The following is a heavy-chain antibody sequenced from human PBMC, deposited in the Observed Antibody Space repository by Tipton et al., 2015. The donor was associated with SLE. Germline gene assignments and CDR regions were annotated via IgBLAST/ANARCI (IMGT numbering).Heavy chain of an antibody. CDR3: ARVPYCGGDCYSYYFDY. D-gene: IGHD2-21*01. J-gene: IGHJ4*02. CDR2: IYYSGST. V-gene: IGHV4-59*01. Sequence: PGLVKPSETLSLTCTVSGASISSYYWSWIRQPPGKGLQWIGYIYYSGSTKYNPSLKSRVTMSLDTSKNQFSLQLSSVTAADTAVYYCARVPYCGGDCYSYYFDYWGQGTLVTVSS. CDR1: GASISSYY.